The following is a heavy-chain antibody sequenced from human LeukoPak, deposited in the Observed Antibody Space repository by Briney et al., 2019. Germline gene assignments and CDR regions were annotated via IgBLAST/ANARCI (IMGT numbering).Heavy chain of an antibody. CDR1: GGTFSSYA. CDR2: IIPIFGTA. D-gene: IGHD3-22*01. Sequence: ASVKVSCTASGGTFSSYAISWVRQAPGQGLEWMGGIIPIFGTANYAQKFQGRVTITADESTSTAYMELSSLRSEDTAVYYCARGTYYYDSSGYSDAPSFDYWGQGTLVTVSS. J-gene: IGHJ4*02. CDR3: ARGTYYYDSSGYSDAPSFDY. V-gene: IGHV1-69*13.